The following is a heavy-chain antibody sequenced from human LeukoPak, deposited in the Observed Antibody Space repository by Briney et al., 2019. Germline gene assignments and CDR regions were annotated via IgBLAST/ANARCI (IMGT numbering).Heavy chain of an antibody. CDR3: ARTSELWPHDAFDI. Sequence: PGGSLRLSCAASGFTVSSNYMSWVRQAPGKGLEWVSVIYSGGSTYYADSVKGRFTISRDNSKNTLYLQMNSLRAEDTAVYYCARTSELWPHDAFDIWGQGTMVTVSS. CDR2: IYSGGST. D-gene: IGHD5-18*01. V-gene: IGHV3-53*01. CDR1: GFTVSSNY. J-gene: IGHJ3*02.